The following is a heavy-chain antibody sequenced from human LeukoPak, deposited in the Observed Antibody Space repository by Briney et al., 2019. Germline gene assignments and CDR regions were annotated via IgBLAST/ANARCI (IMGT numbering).Heavy chain of an antibody. CDR1: ALTFSSYA. D-gene: IGHD1-1*01. CDR2: ISGSGGST. V-gene: IGHV3-23*01. Sequence: GGSLRLSCAASALTFSSYAMSCVRQAPGKGLEWVSAISGSGGSTYYADSVKGRFTISRDNSKNTLYLQMNSLRTEDTAVYYCARRTAFDYWGQGTLVTVSS. CDR3: ARRTAFDY. J-gene: IGHJ4*02.